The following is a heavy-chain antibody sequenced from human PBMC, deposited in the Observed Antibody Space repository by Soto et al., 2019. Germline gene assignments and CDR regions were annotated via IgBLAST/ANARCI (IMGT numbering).Heavy chain of an antibody. Sequence: QVQLVQSGAEVKKPGASVKVSCKASGYTFTGYYMHWVRQAPGQGLEWMGWINPNSGGTNYAQKFQGWVTITRDTAISTAYMELSRLRSDDTAVYYCARGTPITYWYFDLWGRGTLVTVSS. CDR3: ARGTPITYWYFDL. V-gene: IGHV1-2*04. CDR1: GYTFTGYY. D-gene: IGHD5-12*01. J-gene: IGHJ2*01. CDR2: INPNSGGT.